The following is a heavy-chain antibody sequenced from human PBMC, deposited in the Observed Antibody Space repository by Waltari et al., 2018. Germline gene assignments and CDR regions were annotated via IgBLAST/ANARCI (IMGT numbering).Heavy chain of an antibody. J-gene: IGHJ3*02. CDR2: SYYTGST. D-gene: IGHD2-15*01. CDR3: ASDTVLGGFDI. CDR1: GGSIRTHY. V-gene: IGHV4-59*08. Sequence: QVQLQESVPGLVNPSETLSLTCTVSGGSIRTHYWSWIRQSPGKGLEWIGYSYYTGSTNYNPSLKSRVSISVDTSKNQFSLKLTSVTAADTAVYYCASDTVLGGFDIWGQGTMVTVSS.